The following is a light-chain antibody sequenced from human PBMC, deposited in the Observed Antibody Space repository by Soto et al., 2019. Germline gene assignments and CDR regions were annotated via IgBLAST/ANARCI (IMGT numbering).Light chain of an antibody. J-gene: IGLJ1*01. V-gene: IGLV2-14*01. Sequence: QSALTQPASVSGSPGQSITISCTGTSSDIGRYNYVSWYQQHPGKAPKLMIYDVTNRPSGVSDRFSGSKSGNTASLTISGLQAEDEADYYCSSYTNTGTLGVFGTGTKLTV. CDR3: SSYTNTGTLGV. CDR2: DVT. CDR1: SSDIGRYNY.